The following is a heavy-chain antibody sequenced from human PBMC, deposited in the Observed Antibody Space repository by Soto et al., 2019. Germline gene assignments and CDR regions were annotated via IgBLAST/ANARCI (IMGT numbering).Heavy chain of an antibody. CDR2: IYPGDSDT. Sequence: GESLKISGQVSVYSITSYLIGGVRQMPGNGVQXMGIIYPGDSDTKNSASFRGQVTISADKFIRTAYLQWSSLTASDTAMYYCARLIYDSSGYHVDYWGQGTLVTVSS. CDR3: ARLIYDSSGYHVDY. CDR1: VYSITSYL. D-gene: IGHD3-22*01. J-gene: IGHJ4*02. V-gene: IGHV5-51*01.